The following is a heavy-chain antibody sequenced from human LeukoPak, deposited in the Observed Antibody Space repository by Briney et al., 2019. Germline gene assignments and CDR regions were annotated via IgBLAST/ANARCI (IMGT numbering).Heavy chain of an antibody. CDR1: GFTFSSYA. CDR3: AKDRSGGVIVNMIDY. CDR2: ISGSGGST. J-gene: IGHJ4*02. D-gene: IGHD3-16*02. Sequence: GGSLRLSCAASGFTFSSYAMSWVRQAPGKGLEWVSAISGSGGSTYYADSVKGRFTISRDNSKNTLYLQMNSLRAEDTAVYYCAKDRSGGVIVNMIDYWGQGTLVTVSS. V-gene: IGHV3-23*01.